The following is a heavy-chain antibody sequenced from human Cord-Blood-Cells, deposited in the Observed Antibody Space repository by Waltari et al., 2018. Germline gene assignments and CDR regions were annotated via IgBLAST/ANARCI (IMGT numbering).Heavy chain of an antibody. CDR1: GGSFSGYY. CDR3: ARQHAFDI. V-gene: IGHV4-34*01. Sequence: QVQLQQWGAGLLKPSETLSLTCAVYGGSFSGYYWSWIRQPPGKGLEWIGEINHSGSTNYNPALKSRVTISVDTSKSQFSLKLSSVTAADTAVYYCARQHAFDIWGQGTMVTVSS. J-gene: IGHJ3*02. CDR2: INHSGST.